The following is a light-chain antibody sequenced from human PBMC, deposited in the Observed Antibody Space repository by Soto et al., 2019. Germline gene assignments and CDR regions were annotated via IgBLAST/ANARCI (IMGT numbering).Light chain of an antibody. V-gene: IGKV2-30*01. CDR1: QXLEYSEGNSY. J-gene: IGKJ4*01. Sequence: DVVLTQSPLAQALTLVQPASISCXSSQXLEYSEGNSYLNWFQQRPGQSPRRLIYKVSNRDSGVPDRFSGSGSGTDFTLKISRVEAEHVAVYYCMQGTLWPPTFGGGTKVDIK. CDR2: KVS. CDR3: MQGTLWPPT.